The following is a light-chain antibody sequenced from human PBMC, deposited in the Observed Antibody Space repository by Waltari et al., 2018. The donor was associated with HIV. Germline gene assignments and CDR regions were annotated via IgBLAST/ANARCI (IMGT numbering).Light chain of an antibody. J-gene: IGLJ3*02. V-gene: IGLV2-23*02. CDR2: EVT. CDR1: SSDVGTYNF. CDR3: CSYSTTITWV. Sequence: SALTQPASVSGSPGQSITISCTGTSSDVGTYNFVFWYQQHPGKAPELIIYEVTKRPSGVSNRFSGSKSGNTASLTISGLQAEDEGDYYCCSYSTTITWVFGGGTKVTVL.